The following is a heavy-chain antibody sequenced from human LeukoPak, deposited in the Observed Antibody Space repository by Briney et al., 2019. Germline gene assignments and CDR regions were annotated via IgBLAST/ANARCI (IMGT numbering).Heavy chain of an antibody. CDR2: ISGSGGTT. J-gene: IGHJ5*02. CDR1: GFTFASYA. D-gene: IGHD6-6*01. CDR3: AKDSSSRGPNWFDP. V-gene: IGHV3-23*01. Sequence: GGSLRLSCAASGFTFASYAMTWVRQAPGKGLEWVSGISGSGGTTYYADSVKGRFTISRDNSKDTLYLQMNSLRAEDTAVYYCAKDSSSRGPNWFDPWGQGTLVTVSS.